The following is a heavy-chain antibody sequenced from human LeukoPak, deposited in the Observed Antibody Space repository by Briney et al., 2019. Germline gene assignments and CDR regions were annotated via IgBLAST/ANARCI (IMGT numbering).Heavy chain of an antibody. CDR1: GYTFTSYG. J-gene: IGHJ3*02. Sequence: ASVKVSCKASGYTFTSYGISWVRQAPGQGLEWMGWISAYNGNTNYAQKLQGRVTMTTDTSTSTAYMELRSLRSDDTAVYYCARARMYTAMVKGAFDIWGQGTMVTVSS. CDR2: ISAYNGNT. D-gene: IGHD5-18*01. CDR3: ARARMYTAMVKGAFDI. V-gene: IGHV1-18*01.